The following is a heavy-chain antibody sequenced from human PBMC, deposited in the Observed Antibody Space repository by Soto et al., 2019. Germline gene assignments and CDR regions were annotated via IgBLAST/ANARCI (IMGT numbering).Heavy chain of an antibody. J-gene: IGHJ4*02. Sequence: PSETLSLTCTVSGGSISSSSYYWGWIRQPPGKGLEWIGSIYYSGSTYYDPSLKSRVTISVDTSKNQFSLKLSSVTAADTAVYYCARLLPGYYAPLDYWGQGTLVTVSS. CDR2: IYYSGST. V-gene: IGHV4-39*01. CDR1: GGSISSSSYY. CDR3: ARLLPGYYAPLDY. D-gene: IGHD3-22*01.